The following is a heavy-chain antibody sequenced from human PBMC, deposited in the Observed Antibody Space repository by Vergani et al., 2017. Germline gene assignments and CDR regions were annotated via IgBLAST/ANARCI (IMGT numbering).Heavy chain of an antibody. CDR1: GGSISSYY. D-gene: IGHD3-10*01. CDR3: ARXGPYGSGRTGYYYGMDV. J-gene: IGHJ6*02. CDR2: IYYSGST. V-gene: IGHV4-59*08. Sequence: QVQLQESGPGLVKPSETLSLTCTVSGGSISSYYWSWIRQPPGKGLEWIGYIYYSGSTNYNPSLKSRVTISVDTSKNQFSLKLSSVTAADTAVYYCARXGPYGSGRTGYYYGMDVWGQGTTVTVSS.